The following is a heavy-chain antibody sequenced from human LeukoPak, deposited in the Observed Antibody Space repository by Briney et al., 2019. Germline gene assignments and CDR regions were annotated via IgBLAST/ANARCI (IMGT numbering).Heavy chain of an antibody. CDR3: AKDRVGARGAFDY. Sequence: HPGGSLRLSCAASGFTFSSYAMSWVRQAPGKGLEWVSAISGSGGSTYYADSVKGRFTISRDNSKNTLYLRMNSLRAEDTAVYYCAKDRVGARGAFDYWGQGTLVTVSS. CDR1: GFTFSSYA. CDR2: ISGSGGST. V-gene: IGHV3-23*01. J-gene: IGHJ4*02. D-gene: IGHD1-26*01.